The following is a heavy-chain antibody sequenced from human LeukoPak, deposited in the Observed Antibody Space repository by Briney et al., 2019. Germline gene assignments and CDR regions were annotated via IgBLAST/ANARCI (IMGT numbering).Heavy chain of an antibody. CDR3: ARSVEGYCSGGSCYSYYYYMDV. V-gene: IGHV4-61*02. Sequence: SETLSLTCTVSGDSISSGSYYWSWIRQPAGKGLEWIGRIYGRGGSNYNPSLKSRVTISIDKSKNQFSLKMNSVTAPDTAVYYCARSVEGYCSGGSCYSYYYYMDVWGKGTTVTVSS. CDR1: GDSISSGSYY. CDR2: IYGRGGS. D-gene: IGHD2-15*01. J-gene: IGHJ6*03.